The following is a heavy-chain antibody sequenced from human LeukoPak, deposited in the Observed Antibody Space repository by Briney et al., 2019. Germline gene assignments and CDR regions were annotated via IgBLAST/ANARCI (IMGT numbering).Heavy chain of an antibody. Sequence: ASVKVSCKASGYNFLSYGSGWVRQAPGQGLEWMGWIGADNGNTKYSPNLQGRVSLTTDPSTSTAYMELRGLRSDDTAVYYCARDRCYWGSCLWGGFDFWGQGTTVTVS. CDR2: IGADNGNT. CDR1: GYNFLSYG. J-gene: IGHJ3*01. CDR3: ARDRCYWGSCLWGGFDF. D-gene: IGHD7-27*01. V-gene: IGHV1-18*01.